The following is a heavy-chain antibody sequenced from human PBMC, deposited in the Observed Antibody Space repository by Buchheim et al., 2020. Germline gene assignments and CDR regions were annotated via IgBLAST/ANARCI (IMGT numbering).Heavy chain of an antibody. CDR3: AKDDTWVSDGTDY. D-gene: IGHD1-1*01. V-gene: IGHV3-30*18. CDR2: ISYDGSNK. Sequence: QVQLVESGGGVVQPGRSLRLSCAASGFTFSSYGMHWVRQAPGKGLEWVSVISYDGSNKYYADSVKGRFTISRDNSKNTLYLQMSSLRAEDTAVNYCAKDDTWVSDGTDYWGQGT. CDR1: GFTFSSYG. J-gene: IGHJ4*02.